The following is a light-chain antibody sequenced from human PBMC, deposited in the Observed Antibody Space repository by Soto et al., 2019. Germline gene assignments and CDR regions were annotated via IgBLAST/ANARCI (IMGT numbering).Light chain of an antibody. CDR3: QQYNSHWS. CDR1: QSISSW. V-gene: IGKV1-5*01. Sequence: DIQMTQSPSTLSASVGDRVTITCRASQSISSWLAWFQQKPGKAPKLLIYDASSLESGVPSRFSGSGSATEFTLPISSLQPDDLATYYCQQYNSHWSFGHGTKVEIK. CDR2: DAS. J-gene: IGKJ1*01.